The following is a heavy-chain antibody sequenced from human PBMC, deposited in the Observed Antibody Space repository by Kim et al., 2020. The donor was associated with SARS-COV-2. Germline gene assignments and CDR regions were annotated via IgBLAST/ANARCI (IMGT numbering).Heavy chain of an antibody. D-gene: IGHD3-3*01. J-gene: IGHJ6*02. V-gene: IGHV3-74*01. CDR2: INSDGSSI. Sequence: GGSLRLSCAASGFTFSNYWMHWVRQAPGKGLVWVSRINSDGSSISYADSVKGRFTISRDNAKNTLYLQMNSLRAEDTAVYYCARGGKYEFLSGDSPRSLSGSDYYYCGKDVWGQGTTVTVSS. CDR3: ARGGKYEFLSGDSPRSLSGSDYYYCGKDV. CDR1: GFTFSNYW.